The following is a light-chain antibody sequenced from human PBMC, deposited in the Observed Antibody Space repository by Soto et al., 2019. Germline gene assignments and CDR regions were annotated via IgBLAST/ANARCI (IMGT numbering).Light chain of an antibody. J-gene: IGKJ1*01. Sequence: DIQLTQSPSFLSASVGDIVTITFRASQGISSYLAWYQKKPGKAPKLLMYAASTLQSGVPSRFSGSGSGTEFTLTISSLQPEDFATYYCQQLKSYPQTFGQGTKVDIK. CDR2: AAS. CDR3: QQLKSYPQT. V-gene: IGKV1-9*01. CDR1: QGISSY.